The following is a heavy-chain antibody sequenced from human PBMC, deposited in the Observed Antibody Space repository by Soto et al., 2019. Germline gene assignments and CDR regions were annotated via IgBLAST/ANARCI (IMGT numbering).Heavy chain of an antibody. CDR2: ISYGGSTT. D-gene: IGHD3-22*01. CDR1: EFTFSNYA. Sequence: GRSLILSCAASEFTFSNYAMSWVRQAPGKGLEWVSAISYGGSTTYYADSVKGRFSISRDNSKNTLYLQMNSLRSEDTAVYYCAKNPGYYYDSTGYHFDYWGQGTLVTVS. CDR3: AKNPGYYYDSTGYHFDY. V-gene: IGHV3-23*01. J-gene: IGHJ4*02.